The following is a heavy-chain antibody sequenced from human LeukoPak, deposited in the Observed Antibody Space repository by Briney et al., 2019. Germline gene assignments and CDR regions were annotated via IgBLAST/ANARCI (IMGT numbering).Heavy chain of an antibody. Sequence: PGRSLRLSCAASGFTFDDYAVHWVRQAPGKGLEWVSGISWNSGSIGYADSVKGRFTISRDNAKNSLYLQMNSLRAEDTALYYCAKEAYVLRFLEWPDNWFDPWGQGTLVTVSS. J-gene: IGHJ5*02. CDR3: AKEAYVLRFLEWPDNWFDP. CDR2: ISWNSGSI. CDR1: GFTFDDYA. V-gene: IGHV3-9*01. D-gene: IGHD3-3*01.